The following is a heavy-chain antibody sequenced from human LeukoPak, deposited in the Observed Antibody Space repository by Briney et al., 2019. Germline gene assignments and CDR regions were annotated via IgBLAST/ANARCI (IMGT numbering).Heavy chain of an antibody. Sequence: GGSLRLSCAASGFTFSSYTMHWIRQAPGKGLEWVSSISGSNSYIFYADSVKGRFTVSRDNAKDSLYLEMNSLRAEDTAVYYCARALTTLTYEGYWGQGTLVTVSS. CDR2: ISGSNSYI. CDR1: GFTFSSYT. D-gene: IGHD1-1*01. J-gene: IGHJ4*02. V-gene: IGHV3-21*01. CDR3: ARALTTLTYEGY.